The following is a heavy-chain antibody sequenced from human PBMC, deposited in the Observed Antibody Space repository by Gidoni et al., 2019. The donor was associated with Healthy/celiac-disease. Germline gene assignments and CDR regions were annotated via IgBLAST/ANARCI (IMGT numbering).Heavy chain of an antibody. CDR3: ARLRIAAAGTIGWFDP. D-gene: IGHD6-13*01. CDR2: IYYSGST. J-gene: IGHJ5*02. Sequence: QLQLQESGPGLVKPSETLSLTCTVSGGSISSSSYYWGWIRQPPGKGLEWIGSIYYSGSTYYNPSLKSRVTISVDTSKNQFSLKLSSVTAADTAVYYCARLRIAAAGTIGWFDPWGQGTLVTVSS. V-gene: IGHV4-39*01. CDR1: GGSISSSSYY.